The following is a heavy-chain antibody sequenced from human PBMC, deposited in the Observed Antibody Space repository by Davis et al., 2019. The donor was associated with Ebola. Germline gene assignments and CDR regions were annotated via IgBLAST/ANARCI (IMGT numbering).Heavy chain of an antibody. CDR2: IIPMFGTA. Sequence: SVKVSCKASGGTFSSYAISWVRQAPGQGLEWMGGIIPMFGTANYAQKFQGRVTITADKSTSTAYMELSSLRSEDTAVYYCASGLRYFDWLNYYYYGRDVWGQGTTVTVSS. V-gene: IGHV1-69*06. J-gene: IGHJ6*02. CDR3: ASGLRYFDWLNYYYYGRDV. CDR1: GGTFSSYA. D-gene: IGHD3-9*01.